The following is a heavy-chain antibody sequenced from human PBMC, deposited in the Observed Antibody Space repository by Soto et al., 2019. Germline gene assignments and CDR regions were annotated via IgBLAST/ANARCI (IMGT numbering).Heavy chain of an antibody. CDR3: AKDRCSDGSCYLYDS. V-gene: IGHV3-23*01. J-gene: IGHJ4*02. CDR1: GFTFSSYA. CDR2: VGVNGETT. D-gene: IGHD2-15*01. Sequence: EVQVLESGGGLVQPGGSLRLSCAASGFTFSSYAMNWVRQAPGRGLEWVAGVGVNGETTYNADSVKGRFAISRDNSKNMVYLQMNSLRAEDTAVYYCAKDRCSDGSCYLYDSWGQGTLVTVSS.